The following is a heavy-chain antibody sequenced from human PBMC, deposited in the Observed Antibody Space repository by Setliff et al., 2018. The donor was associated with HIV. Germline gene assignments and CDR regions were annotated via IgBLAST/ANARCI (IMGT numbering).Heavy chain of an antibody. J-gene: IGHJ4*02. V-gene: IGHV7-4-1*02. Sequence: ASVKVSCKASGYTFTSYAMNWVRQAPGQGLEWMGWINTKTGNPTYAQGFTGRFVFSLDTSISTAYLQISSLKAEDTAVYYCASVGPRYSSGWCPAYWGQGTLVTVSS. D-gene: IGHD6-19*01. CDR1: GYTFTSYA. CDR3: ASVGPRYSSGWCPAY. CDR2: INTKTGNP.